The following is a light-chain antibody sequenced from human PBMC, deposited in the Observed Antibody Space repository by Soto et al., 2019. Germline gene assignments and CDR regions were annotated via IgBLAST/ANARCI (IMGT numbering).Light chain of an antibody. CDR1: SSDVGGYNF. J-gene: IGLJ1*01. V-gene: IGLV2-11*01. CDR2: DVN. Sequence: QSALTQPRSVSGSPGQSVTISCTGTSSDVGGYNFVSWYQQHPGKAPKLMIYDVNKRPSGVPDRFSGSKSGNTDSLTISGHQAEDEADYCCGSNAGSYTYVVGTGTKLTVL. CDR3: GSNAGSYTYV.